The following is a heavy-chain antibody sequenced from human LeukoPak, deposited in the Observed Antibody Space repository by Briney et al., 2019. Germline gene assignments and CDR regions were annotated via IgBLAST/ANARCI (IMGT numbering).Heavy chain of an antibody. Sequence: GGSLRLSCAASGFTFSSYAMSWVRQAPGKGLEWVSAISGSGGSTYYADSVKGRFTISRDNSKNTLYLQMNSLRAEDTAVYYCAKDPDSSGYFENWFDPWGQGTLVTVSS. J-gene: IGHJ5*02. D-gene: IGHD3-22*01. CDR2: ISGSGGST. V-gene: IGHV3-23*01. CDR3: AKDPDSSGYFENWFDP. CDR1: GFTFSSYA.